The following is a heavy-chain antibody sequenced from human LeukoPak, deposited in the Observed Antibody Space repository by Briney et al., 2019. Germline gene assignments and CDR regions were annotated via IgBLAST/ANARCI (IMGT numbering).Heavy chain of an antibody. CDR1: GFTFINYW. D-gene: IGHD3-10*01. V-gene: IGHV3-7*03. CDR3: ARTPDGADY. Sequence: PGGSLRLSCAASGFTFINYWMTWFRQAPGKGLEWVANIKQDGTEIYYVDSVRGRFIISRDNAENSLYLQMNSLRVEDTAVYYCARTPDGADYWGQGTLVTVSS. J-gene: IGHJ4*02. CDR2: IKQDGTEI.